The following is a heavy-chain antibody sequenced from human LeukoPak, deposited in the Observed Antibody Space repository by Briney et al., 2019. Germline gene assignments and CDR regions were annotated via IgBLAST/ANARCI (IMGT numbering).Heavy chain of an antibody. V-gene: IGHV3-33*01. D-gene: IGHD4-23*01. CDR2: IWYDGSNK. Sequence: GGSLRLSCAASGFTFSGFGMHWVRQAPGKGLEWVAVIWYDGSNKYYADSVKGRFTISRDNPKNTLYVQMNSLRAEDTAVYYCARERGADYGGNSGYFDYWGQGTLVTVSS. CDR1: GFTFSGFG. CDR3: ARERGADYGGNSGYFDY. J-gene: IGHJ4*02.